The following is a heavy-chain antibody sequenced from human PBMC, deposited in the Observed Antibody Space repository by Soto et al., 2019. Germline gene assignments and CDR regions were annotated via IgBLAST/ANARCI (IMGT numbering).Heavy chain of an antibody. CDR2: IYYGGST. Sequence: QVQLQESGPGLVKPSQTLSLTCTVSGGSISSGDHYWTWIRQHPGKGLEYIGYIYYGGSTYYNPSLNSRATISVDTPKSQFYLSLSSVTAADTAVYYCARVGRGQFHYSYYYMVVWGKGTTVTVSS. CDR3: ARVGRGQFHYSYYYMVV. V-gene: IGHV4-31*03. CDR1: GGSISSGDHY. D-gene: IGHD1-26*01. J-gene: IGHJ6*03.